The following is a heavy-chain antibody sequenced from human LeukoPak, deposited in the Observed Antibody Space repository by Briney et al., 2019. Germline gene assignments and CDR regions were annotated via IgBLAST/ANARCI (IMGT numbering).Heavy chain of an antibody. CDR3: ARNSGYRYGLADY. V-gene: IGHV4-34*01. J-gene: IGHJ4*02. CDR1: GGSFSGYY. D-gene: IGHD5-18*01. Sequence: SETLSLTCAVYGGSFSGYYWSWIRQPPGKGLEWIGEINHSGSTNYNPSLKSRVTISVDTSKNQFSLKLSSVSAADSAVYFCARNSGYRYGLADYWGQETLVTESS. CDR2: INHSGST.